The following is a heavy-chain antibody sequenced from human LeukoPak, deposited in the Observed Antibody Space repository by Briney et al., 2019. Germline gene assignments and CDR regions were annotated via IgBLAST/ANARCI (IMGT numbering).Heavy chain of an antibody. CDR1: GGSISDYY. CDR2: MDYSGST. J-gene: IGHJ5*02. Sequence: SETLSLTCTVSGGSISDYYWTWIRQSPGTGLEWIGYMDYSGSTAYNPSLKSRVTISIDTSKKQFSLELSSVTAADTAVYYCARRGYSSKGNWFDPWGQGTLVTVSS. V-gene: IGHV4-59*08. CDR3: ARRGYSSKGNWFDP. D-gene: IGHD6-19*01.